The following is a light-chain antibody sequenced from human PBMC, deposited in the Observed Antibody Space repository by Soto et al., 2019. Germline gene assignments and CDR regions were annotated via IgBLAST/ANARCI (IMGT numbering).Light chain of an antibody. CDR2: GAS. CDR1: QSISSTY. CDR3: QQYGGSPET. Sequence: EIVLTQSPGTLSLSPGERATLSCRASQSISSTYLAWYQQKPGQAPRLLIFGASSWATGIPDRFSGSGSGTDFTLTISRLEPEDFAVYYCQQYGGSPETFGEGTKVEIK. V-gene: IGKV3-20*01. J-gene: IGKJ1*01.